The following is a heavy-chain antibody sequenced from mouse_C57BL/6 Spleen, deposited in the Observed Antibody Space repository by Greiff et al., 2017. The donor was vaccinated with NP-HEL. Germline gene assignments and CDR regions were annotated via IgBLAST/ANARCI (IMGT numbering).Heavy chain of an antibody. D-gene: IGHD1-1*01. CDR1: GFSLTSYG. Sequence: VKLQESGPGLVQPSQSLSITCTVSGFSLTSYGVHWVRQSPGKGLEWLGVIWSGGSTDYNAAFISRLSISKDNSKSQVFFKMNSLQADDTAIYYCAREIGSSFPGYFDVWGTGTTVTVSS. CDR3: AREIGSSFPGYFDV. J-gene: IGHJ1*03. V-gene: IGHV2-2*01. CDR2: IWSGGST.